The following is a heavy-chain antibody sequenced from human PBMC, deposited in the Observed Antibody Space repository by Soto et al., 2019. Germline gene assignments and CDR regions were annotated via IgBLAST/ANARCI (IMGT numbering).Heavy chain of an antibody. CDR1: GASISRDH. Sequence: QVQLQESGPGLVKPSETLSLTCTVSGASISRDHWNWIRQPPGKGLEWIGDYSGSTNYNPSLKSRVTISVDPSKNPFSRKLSSVTAPDTAVYFCATYTRGGGGRGYWGQGTLVTVSS. J-gene: IGHJ4*02. D-gene: IGHD3-16*01. CDR2: YSGST. V-gene: IGHV4-59*08. CDR3: ATYTRGGGGRGY.